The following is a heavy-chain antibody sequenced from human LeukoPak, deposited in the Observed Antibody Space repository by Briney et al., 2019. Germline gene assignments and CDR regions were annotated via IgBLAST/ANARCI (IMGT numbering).Heavy chain of an antibody. Sequence: GGSLRLSCTASGFTFGDYAMSWVRQAPGKGLEWVGFIRSKAYGGTTEYAASVKGRFTISRDDSKSIAYLQMNSLKTEDTAVYYCTRDLAAMAPYYYYCGMDVWGQGTTVTVSS. D-gene: IGHD5-18*01. V-gene: IGHV3-49*04. CDR2: IRSKAYGGTT. CDR1: GFTFGDYA. CDR3: TRDLAAMAPYYYYCGMDV. J-gene: IGHJ6*02.